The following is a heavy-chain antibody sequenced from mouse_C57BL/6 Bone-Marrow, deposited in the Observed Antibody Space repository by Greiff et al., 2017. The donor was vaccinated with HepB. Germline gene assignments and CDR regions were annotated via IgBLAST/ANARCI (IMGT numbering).Heavy chain of an antibody. CDR2: ISYDGSN. Sequence: EVKLMESGPGLVKPSQSLSLTCSVTGYSITSGYYWNWIRQLPGNKLEWMGYISYDGSNNYNPSFKNRISITRDISKNQFFLKLNSVTTEDTATYYCARYSWDYWGQGTSVTVSS. V-gene: IGHV3-6*01. CDR3: ARYSWDY. J-gene: IGHJ4*01. CDR1: GYSITSGYY.